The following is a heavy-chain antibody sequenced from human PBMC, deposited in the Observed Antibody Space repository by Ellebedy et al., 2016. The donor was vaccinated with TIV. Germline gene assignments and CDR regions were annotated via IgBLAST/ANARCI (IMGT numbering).Heavy chain of an antibody. CDR1: GYSFTSYW. CDR3: ARTDYYDSSGPNYYFDY. J-gene: IGHJ4*02. CDR2: IYPGDSDT. Sequence: PGGSLRLSCNVSGYSFTSYWIGWVRQMPGKGLAWMGIIYPGDSDTRYSPSFQGQVTISADKSISTAYLQWSSLKASDNAMYYCARTDYYDSSGPNYYFDYWGQGTLVTVSS. D-gene: IGHD3-22*01. V-gene: IGHV5-51*01.